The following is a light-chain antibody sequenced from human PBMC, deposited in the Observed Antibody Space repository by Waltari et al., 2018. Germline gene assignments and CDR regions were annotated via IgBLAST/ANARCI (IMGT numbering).Light chain of an antibody. V-gene: IGKV3-20*01. J-gene: IGKJ1*01. Sequence: EIVLTQSPGTLSLSPGERATLSCRASQSVSSNNLAWYQHKPGQAPRLLIYGASSRPTGIPDRFSGSGSGTDFTLTISRLEPGDFAMYYCQQYGSSPGTFGQGIKVEIK. CDR1: QSVSSNN. CDR3: QQYGSSPGT. CDR2: GAS.